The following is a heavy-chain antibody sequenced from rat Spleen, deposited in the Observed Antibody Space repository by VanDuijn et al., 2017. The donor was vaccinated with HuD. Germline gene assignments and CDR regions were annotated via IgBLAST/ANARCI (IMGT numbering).Heavy chain of an antibody. CDR1: GFTFSDSN. J-gene: IGHJ3*01. CDR3: ANAEFGVGWFAY. Sequence: EVQLVESGGGLVQPGRSLKLSCAASGFTFSDSNMAWVRQAPKKCLEWVATIIYDGTRTYYRDSVKGRFTISRYNAKSTLILHMDSLRSEDTATYYCANAEFGVGWFAYWGQGTLVTVSS. CDR2: IIYDGTRT. D-gene: IGHD4-3*01. V-gene: IGHV5S10*01.